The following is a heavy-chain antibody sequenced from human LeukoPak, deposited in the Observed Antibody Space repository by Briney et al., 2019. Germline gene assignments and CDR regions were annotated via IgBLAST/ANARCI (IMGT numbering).Heavy chain of an antibody. Sequence: ASVKVSCKASGYTFTGYYMHWVRQAPGQGLEWMGWINTNTGNPTYAQGFTGRFVFSLDTSVSTAYLQISSLKAEDTAVYYCARGMIVVFDDGQGFDYWGQGTLVTVSS. CDR3: ARGMIVVFDDGQGFDY. D-gene: IGHD3-22*01. CDR2: INTNTGNP. CDR1: GYTFTGYY. V-gene: IGHV7-4-1*02. J-gene: IGHJ4*02.